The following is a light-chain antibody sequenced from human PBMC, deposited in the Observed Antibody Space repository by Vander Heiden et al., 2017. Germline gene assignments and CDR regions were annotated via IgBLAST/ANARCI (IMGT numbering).Light chain of an antibody. J-gene: IGKJ1*01. V-gene: IGKV2-28*01. CDR1: QSLLHSNGYNY. Sequence: IVMTQSPASLPVSPGEPASISCRSSQSLLHSNGYNYLDWYLQKPGQSPQLLIYLGSNRASGVPDRSSGSGSGTDFTLKISIVEAQDVGVYYCRQALQTPQTFGQGTKVEIK. CDR3: RQALQTPQT. CDR2: LGS.